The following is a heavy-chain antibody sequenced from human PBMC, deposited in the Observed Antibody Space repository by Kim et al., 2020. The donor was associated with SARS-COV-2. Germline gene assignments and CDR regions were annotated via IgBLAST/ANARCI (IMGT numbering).Heavy chain of an antibody. CDR3: ARGIGSSWSDY. V-gene: IGHV4-34*01. Sequence: SETLSLTCAVYGGSFSGYYWSWIRQPPGKGLEWIGEINHSGSTNYNPSLKSRVTISVDTSKNQFSLKLSSVTAADTAVYYCARGIGSSWSDYWGQGTLVT. CDR1: GGSFSGYY. D-gene: IGHD6-13*01. CDR2: INHSGST. J-gene: IGHJ4*02.